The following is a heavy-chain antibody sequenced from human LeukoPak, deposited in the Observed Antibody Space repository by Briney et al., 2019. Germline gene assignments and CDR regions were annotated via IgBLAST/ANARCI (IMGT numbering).Heavy chain of an antibody. CDR1: GYTFTAYY. CDR3: ARVAGGDWYYFDF. J-gene: IGHJ4*02. Sequence: ASVKVSCKSSGYTFTAYYMHWVRQAPGQGLEWMGWINLNSGGTNSAQKFQGRVTMTRDTSISAAYMELSRLGSDDTAVYYCARVAGGDWYYFDFWGQGTLVTVSS. V-gene: IGHV1-2*02. CDR2: INLNSGGT. D-gene: IGHD2-21*02.